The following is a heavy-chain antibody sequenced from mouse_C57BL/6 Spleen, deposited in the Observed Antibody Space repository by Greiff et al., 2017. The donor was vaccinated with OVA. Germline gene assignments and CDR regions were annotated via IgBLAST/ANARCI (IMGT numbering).Heavy chain of an antibody. CDR2: IDPSDSET. CDR3: ARSYSKDYFDY. D-gene: IGHD2-5*01. Sequence: QVQLQQPGAELVRPGSSVKLSCKASGYTFTSYWMHWVKQRPIQGLEWIGNIDPSDSETHYNQKFKDKATLTVDKSSSTAYMQLSSLTSEDSAVYYCARSYSKDYFDYWGQGTTLTVSS. V-gene: IGHV1-52*01. J-gene: IGHJ2*01. CDR1: GYTFTSYW.